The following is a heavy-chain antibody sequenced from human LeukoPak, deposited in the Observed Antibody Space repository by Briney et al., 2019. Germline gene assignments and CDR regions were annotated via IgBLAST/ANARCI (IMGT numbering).Heavy chain of an antibody. CDR3: ASLRKSYCSGDGCYYFEY. CDR2: IYPGDSDT. J-gene: IGHJ4*02. D-gene: IGHD2-15*01. CDR1: GYSFSSYW. V-gene: IGHV5-51*07. Sequence: GESLKISCKGSGYSFSSYWIGWVHQMPGKGLEWVGIIYPGDSDTRYSPSFQGQVTISADKSISTAYLQWSSLKASDTAMYYCASLRKSYCSGDGCYYFEYWGQETLVTVSS.